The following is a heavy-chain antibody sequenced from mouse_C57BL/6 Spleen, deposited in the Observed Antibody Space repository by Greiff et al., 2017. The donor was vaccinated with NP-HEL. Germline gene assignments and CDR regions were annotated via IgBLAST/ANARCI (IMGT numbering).Heavy chain of an antibody. J-gene: IGHJ2*01. V-gene: IGHV1-69*01. CDR1: GYTFTSYW. CDR2: IDPSDSYT. Sequence: QVQLKQPGAEPVMPGASVKLSCKASGYTFTSYWMHWVKQRPGQGLEWIGEIDPSDSYTNYNQKFKGKSTLTVDKSSSTAYMQLSSLTSEDSAVYYCARESYFDYWGQGTTLTVSS. CDR3: ARESYFDY.